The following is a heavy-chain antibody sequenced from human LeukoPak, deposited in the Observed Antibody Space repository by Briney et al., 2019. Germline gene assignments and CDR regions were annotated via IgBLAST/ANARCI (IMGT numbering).Heavy chain of an antibody. Sequence: GESLKISCQGSGYSFTSYWIGWVGQMPGKGLEWMGIIYPGDSDTRYSPSFQGQVTISADKSISTAYLQWSNLKASDTATYYCARHSAAGPKLYYYYGMDVWGQGTTVTVSS. CDR1: GYSFTSYW. V-gene: IGHV5-51*01. CDR3: ARHSAAGPKLYYYYGMDV. J-gene: IGHJ6*02. D-gene: IGHD6-25*01. CDR2: IYPGDSDT.